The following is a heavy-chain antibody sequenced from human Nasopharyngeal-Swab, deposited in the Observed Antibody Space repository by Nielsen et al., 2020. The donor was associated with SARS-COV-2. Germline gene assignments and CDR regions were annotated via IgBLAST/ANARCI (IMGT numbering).Heavy chain of an antibody. V-gene: IGHV5-51*01. Sequence: VRQMPGKGLEFMGIIDAGDSDTRYSPSFQGQVTISADKSTNTAYLQWSSLKASDTATYYCATLTVGGNNWFDPWGQGTLVTVSS. D-gene: IGHD4-23*01. CDR2: IDAGDSDT. J-gene: IGHJ5*02. CDR3: ATLTVGGNNWFDP.